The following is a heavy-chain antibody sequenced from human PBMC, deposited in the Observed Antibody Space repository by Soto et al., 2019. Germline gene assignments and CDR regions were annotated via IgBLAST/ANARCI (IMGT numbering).Heavy chain of an antibody. CDR1: GGSISSSSYY. D-gene: IGHD2-8*02. J-gene: IGHJ5*02. CDR2: IYYSGST. CDR3: ARHVRSLVDWFDP. V-gene: IGHV4-39*01. Sequence: PSEILSLTCTVSGGSISSSSYYWGWIRQPPGKGLEWIGSIYYSGSTYYNPSLKSRVTISVDTSKNQFSLKLSSVTAADTAVYYCARHVRSLVDWFDPWGQGTLVTVSS.